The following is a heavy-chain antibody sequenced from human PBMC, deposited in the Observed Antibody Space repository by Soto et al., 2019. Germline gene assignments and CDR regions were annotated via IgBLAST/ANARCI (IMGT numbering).Heavy chain of an antibody. D-gene: IGHD3-22*01. CDR2: ISRSGRGSA. Sequence: GGSLRLSCAASGFTFNSYVMTWVRQAPGEGLEWVSSISRSGRGSAYYADSVKGRFTISRDNSENTLFLQMNNLRDEDTALYYCARRRYLDSSDYWVANLPFDHWGLGTLVTVSS. V-gene: IGHV3-23*01. CDR1: GFTFNSYV. CDR3: ARRRYLDSSDYWVANLPFDH. J-gene: IGHJ4*02.